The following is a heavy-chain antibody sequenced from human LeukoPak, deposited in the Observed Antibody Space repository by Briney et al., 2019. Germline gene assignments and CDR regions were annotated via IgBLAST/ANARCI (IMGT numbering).Heavy chain of an antibody. V-gene: IGHV3-30*03. CDR2: ISSDGRDK. CDR1: GFTFSVYA. CDR3: ARDLRRFAAYYFDY. D-gene: IGHD5/OR15-5a*01. J-gene: IGHJ4*02. Sequence: GGSLRLSCAPSGFTFSVYAIHWVRQAPGKGLEWVAVISSDGRDKHHADSVKGRFTISRDNSKNKLYLQTNRLRAEDTDVYYCARDLRRFAAYYFDYWGQGTLVTVSS.